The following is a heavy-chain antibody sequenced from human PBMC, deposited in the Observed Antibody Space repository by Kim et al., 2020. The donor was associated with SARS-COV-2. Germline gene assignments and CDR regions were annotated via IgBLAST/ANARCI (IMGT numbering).Heavy chain of an antibody. D-gene: IGHD5-18*01. Sequence: GESLKISCKGSGYSFTSYWIGWVRQMPGKGLEWMGIIYPGDSDTRYSPSFQGQVTISADKSISTAYLQWSSLKASDTAMYYCARHVEDTAMVQGNYYYGMDVWGQGTTVTVSS. CDR2: IYPGDSDT. CDR1: GYSFTSYW. CDR3: ARHVEDTAMVQGNYYYGMDV. J-gene: IGHJ6*02. V-gene: IGHV5-51*01.